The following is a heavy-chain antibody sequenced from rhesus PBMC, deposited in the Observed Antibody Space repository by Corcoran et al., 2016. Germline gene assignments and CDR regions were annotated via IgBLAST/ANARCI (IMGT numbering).Heavy chain of an antibody. CDR2: ISGSGGSN. Sequence: VHLLESGPGLVKPSATRSLTCAVPGYSISCGHYWGWIRQPPGKVLEWIGSISGSGGSNYLNPSLKSRVTLSVDTSKNKFSLKLSSVTAADTAVYYCARVGSSWSEWDTVGTEWYFDLWGPGTPITISS. CDR1: GYSISCGHY. J-gene: IGHJ2*01. V-gene: IGHV4S14*01. D-gene: IGHD5-42*01. CDR3: ARVGSSWSEWDTVGTEWYFDL.